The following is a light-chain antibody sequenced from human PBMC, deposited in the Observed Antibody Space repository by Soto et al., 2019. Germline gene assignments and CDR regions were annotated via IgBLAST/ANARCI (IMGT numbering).Light chain of an antibody. Sequence: EIVMTQSPATLSVSPGERATLSCRASQGVSSDLAWYHQKPGQAPRLLIYGASTRATGVPARFSATGSETDFTLTISGLQSGDSAVYFCQQYNNWPFSFGQGTRLEIK. V-gene: IGKV3-15*01. CDR2: GAS. CDR3: QQYNNWPFS. J-gene: IGKJ5*01. CDR1: QGVSSD.